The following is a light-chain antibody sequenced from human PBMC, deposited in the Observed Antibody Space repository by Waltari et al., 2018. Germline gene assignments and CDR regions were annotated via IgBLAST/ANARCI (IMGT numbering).Light chain of an antibody. CDR3: QQCTSSPIT. CDR2: AAV. J-gene: IGKJ5*01. CDR1: QSISSY. Sequence: IQLTQPPSSLSVSVGDRATITCRASQSISSYLNWYQQKPGKAPKLLIYAAVSLESGVPSRFSGSGSGTEFTLTISSLQPEDFATYYCQQCTSSPITFGQGTRLEIK. V-gene: IGKV1-39*01.